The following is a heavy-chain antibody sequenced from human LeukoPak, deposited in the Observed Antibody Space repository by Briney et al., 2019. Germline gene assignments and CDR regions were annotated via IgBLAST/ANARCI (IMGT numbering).Heavy chain of an antibody. Sequence: PSETLSLTCTVSGGSISSSSYYWGWIRQPPGKGLEWIGSIYYSGSTYYNPSLKSRVTISVDTSKNQFSLKLSSVTAADTAVYYCARGGLGHYYDSSSTPYYFDYWGQGTLVTVSS. J-gene: IGHJ4*02. V-gene: IGHV4-39*07. CDR3: ARGGLGHYYDSSSTPYYFDY. CDR2: IYYSGST. D-gene: IGHD3-22*01. CDR1: GGSISSSSYY.